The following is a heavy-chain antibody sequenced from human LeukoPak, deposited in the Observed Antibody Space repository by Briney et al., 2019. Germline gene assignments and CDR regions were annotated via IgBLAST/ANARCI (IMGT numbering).Heavy chain of an antibody. CDR3: ARLNSGTYLDY. J-gene: IGHJ4*02. CDR1: GFSLSTRGMR. D-gene: IGHD1-26*01. V-gene: IGHV2-70*04. Sequence: GPALVKPTQTLTLTCTFSGFSLSTRGMRVSWIRQPPGKALEWLARIDWDDDKFYSTSLKTRLTISKDTSKNQVVLTMTNMDPVDTATYYCARLNSGTYLDYWGQGTLVTVSS. CDR2: IDWDDDK.